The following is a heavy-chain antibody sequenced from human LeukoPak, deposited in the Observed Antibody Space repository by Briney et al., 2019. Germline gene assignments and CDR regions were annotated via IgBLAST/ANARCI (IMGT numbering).Heavy chain of an antibody. CDR1: GFTFSSYS. J-gene: IGHJ4*02. V-gene: IGHV3-48*01. D-gene: IGHD3-10*01. CDR3: AREDDYYGSGSYQALN. Sequence: PGGSLRLSCAASGFTFSSYSMNWVRQAPGKGLEWVSYISSSSSTIYYADSVKGRFTISRDNAKNSLYLQMNSLRAEDTAVYYCAREDDYYGSGSYQALNWSQGTLVTVSS. CDR2: ISSSSSTI.